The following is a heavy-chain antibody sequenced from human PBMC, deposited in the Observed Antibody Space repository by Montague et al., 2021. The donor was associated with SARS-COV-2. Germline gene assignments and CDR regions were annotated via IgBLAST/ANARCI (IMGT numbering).Heavy chain of an antibody. CDR1: GDSISTYY. CDR3: ARGGATYYYETSGYVNAFDT. V-gene: IGHV4-59*01. Sequence: SETLSLTCTVSGDSISTYYWSWIRQPPGKGLEWIGYIYYNGYTNXNPSLKSRVTISVETSKYQFSLTLSSVTAADTAVYFCARGGATYYYETSGYVNAFDTWGQGTMVTVSS. D-gene: IGHD3-22*01. J-gene: IGHJ3*02. CDR2: IYYNGYT.